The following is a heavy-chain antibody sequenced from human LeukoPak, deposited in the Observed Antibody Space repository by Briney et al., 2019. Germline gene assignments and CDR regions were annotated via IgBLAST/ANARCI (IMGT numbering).Heavy chain of an antibody. CDR2: IYGGGGVI. J-gene: IGHJ4*02. Sequence: PGGSLRLSCAASGFTFSGYGMYWVRKAPRKGLEWVAGIYGGGGVIKYADSVKGRFTISRDNSENILYLQMDSLRVEDTAMYYCAKDRIPDSGYDIDYWGQGTLVTVSS. CDR3: AKDRIPDSGYDIDY. D-gene: IGHD5-12*01. CDR1: GFTFSGYG. V-gene: IGHV3-23*03.